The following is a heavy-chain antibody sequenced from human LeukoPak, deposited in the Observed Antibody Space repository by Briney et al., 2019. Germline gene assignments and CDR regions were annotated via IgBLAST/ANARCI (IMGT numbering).Heavy chain of an antibody. J-gene: IGHJ5*02. D-gene: IGHD1-26*01. V-gene: IGHV4-59*01. CDR2: IYYSGST. Sequence: SETLSLTCTVTGGSISSYYWSWIRQPPGKGLEWIGYIYYSGSTNHNPSLKSRVTISVDTSKNQFSLKLSSVTAADTAVYYCARLWWEQLTYNWFDPWGQGTLVTVSS. CDR1: GGSISSYY. CDR3: ARLWWEQLTYNWFDP.